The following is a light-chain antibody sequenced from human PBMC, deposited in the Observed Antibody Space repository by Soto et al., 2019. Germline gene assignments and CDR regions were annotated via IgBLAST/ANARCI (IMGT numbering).Light chain of an antibody. CDR3: QQYNSYSWT. CDR1: QNIDIY. V-gene: IGKV1-5*03. Sequence: IQITQSPSSLSASVGDTVTITCRASQNIDIYLNWYQQKPGKAPKLLIYKASSLESGVPSRFSGSGSGTEFALTISSLQPDDFATYYCQQYNSYSWTFGQGGNVDIK. CDR2: KAS. J-gene: IGKJ1*01.